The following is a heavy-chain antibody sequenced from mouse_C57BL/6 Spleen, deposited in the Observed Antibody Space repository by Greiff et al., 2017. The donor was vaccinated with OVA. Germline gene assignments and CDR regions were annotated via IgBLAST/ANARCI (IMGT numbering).Heavy chain of an antibody. CDR1: GYAFSSYW. CDR3: ARSDYYGSSYYAMDY. J-gene: IGHJ4*01. D-gene: IGHD1-1*01. CDR2: IYPGDGDT. V-gene: IGHV1-80*01. Sequence: VQLQQSGAELVKPGASVKISCKASGYAFSSYWMNWVKQRPGKGLEWIGQIYPGDGDTNYNGKFKGKATLTADKSSSTAYMQLSSLTSEDSAVYFCARSDYYGSSYYAMDYWGQGTSVTVSS.